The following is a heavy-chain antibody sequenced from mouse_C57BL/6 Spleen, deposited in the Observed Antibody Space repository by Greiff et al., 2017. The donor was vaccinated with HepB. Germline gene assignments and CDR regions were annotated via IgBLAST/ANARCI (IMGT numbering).Heavy chain of an antibody. CDR2: ISSGSSTI. Sequence: EVKLMESGGGLVKPGGSLKLSCAASGFTFSDYGMHWVRQAPEKGLEWVAYISSGSSTIYYADTVKGRFTISRDNAKNPLFLQMTSLRSEDTAMYYCARPYVGAMDYWGQGTSVTVSS. D-gene: IGHD6-5*01. CDR3: ARPYVGAMDY. CDR1: GFTFSDYG. V-gene: IGHV5-17*01. J-gene: IGHJ4*01.